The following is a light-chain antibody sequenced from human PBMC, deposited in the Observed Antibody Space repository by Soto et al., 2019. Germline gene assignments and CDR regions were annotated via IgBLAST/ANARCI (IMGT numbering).Light chain of an antibody. CDR3: MLSYSGARV. V-gene: IGLV7-46*01. CDR1: TGTVTSGHF. Sequence: QAVVTQEPSLTVSPGGTVILTCGSSTGTVTSGHFAYWFQQRPGQAPKTLIHDTRDTHSWTPARFSGSLLGDKAALTLSGAQPEDEAEYYCMLSYSGARVFGGGTKVTVL. J-gene: IGLJ3*02. CDR2: DTR.